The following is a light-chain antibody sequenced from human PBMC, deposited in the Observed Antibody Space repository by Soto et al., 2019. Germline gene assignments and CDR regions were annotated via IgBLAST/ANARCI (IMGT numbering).Light chain of an antibody. CDR3: QQRYSMPYA. Sequence: DIQMTQSPSSLSASVGDRVTITCRASQTTNNYLNWYQLKPGKAPKLLIYAASTLQTGVPSRFPGSGSGTDFTLNIISLQPEDYGTYFCQQRYSMPYAFGPGTKVEIK. CDR1: QTTNNY. J-gene: IGKJ2*01. CDR2: AAS. V-gene: IGKV1-39*01.